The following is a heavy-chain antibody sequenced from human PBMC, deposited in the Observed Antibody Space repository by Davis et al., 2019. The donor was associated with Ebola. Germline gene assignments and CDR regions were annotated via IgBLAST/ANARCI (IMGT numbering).Heavy chain of an antibody. D-gene: IGHD3-10*01. Sequence: ASVKVSCKASGYTFTSYAMNWVXXXXXXXXXXXGCINTNTGNPTYAQGFTGRFVFSLDTSVSPAYLQISSLKAEDTAVYYCARGRQIGDYWGQGTLVTVSS. CDR3: ARGRQIGDY. CDR2: INTNTGNP. V-gene: IGHV7-4-1*02. CDR1: GYTFTSYA. J-gene: IGHJ4*02.